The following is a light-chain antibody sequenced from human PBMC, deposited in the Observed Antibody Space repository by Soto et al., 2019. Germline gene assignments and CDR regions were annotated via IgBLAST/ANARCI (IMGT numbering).Light chain of an antibody. V-gene: IGKV3-11*01. CDR1: QSVSSY. J-gene: IGKJ2*01. CDR3: QQRSNWYT. CDR2: DAS. Sequence: EIVLTQSPAILSLSPGERATLSCRASQSVSSYLAWYQQKPGQAPRLLIYDASNRATGIPARFSGSGSGTDFTLTISSLEPEDFAVYYGQQRSNWYTFGQGTKLEIK.